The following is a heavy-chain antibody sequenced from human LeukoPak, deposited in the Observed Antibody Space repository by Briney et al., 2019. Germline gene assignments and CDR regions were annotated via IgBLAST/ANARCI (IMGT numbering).Heavy chain of an antibody. CDR3: ARSVDTAMAYYYYYMDV. Sequence: GGSLRLSCAAPGFTFSSYWMSWVRQAPGKGLEWVANIKQDGSEKYYVDSVKGRFTISRDNAKNSLYLQMNSLRAEDTAVYYCARSVDTAMAYYYYYMDVWGKGTTVTVSS. CDR1: GFTFSSYW. CDR2: IKQDGSEK. J-gene: IGHJ6*03. V-gene: IGHV3-7*01. D-gene: IGHD5-18*01.